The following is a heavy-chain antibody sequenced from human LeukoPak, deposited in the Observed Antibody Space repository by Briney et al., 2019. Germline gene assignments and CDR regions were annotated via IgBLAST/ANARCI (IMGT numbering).Heavy chain of an antibody. CDR1: GFTFSSYA. V-gene: IGHV3-23*01. Sequence: GGSLRLSCAASGFTFSSYAMSWVRQAPGKGLEWVSAISGSGGSTYYADSVKGRFTISRDNAKNSLYLQMNSLRAEDTAVYYCARESSSWYGSGDAFDIWGQGTMVTVSS. J-gene: IGHJ3*02. CDR3: ARESSSWYGSGDAFDI. D-gene: IGHD6-13*01. CDR2: ISGSGGST.